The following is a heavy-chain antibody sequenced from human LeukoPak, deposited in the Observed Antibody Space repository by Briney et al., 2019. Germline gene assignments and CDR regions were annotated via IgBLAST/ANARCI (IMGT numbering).Heavy chain of an antibody. CDR2: IYYSGST. CDR3: ARGRYDYPPDY. J-gene: IGHJ4*02. Sequence: PSETLSLTCTVSGGSISSGGYSWSWIRQHPGKGLEWIGYIYYSGSTYYNPSLKSRVTISVDTSKSQFSLKLSSVTAADTAVYYCARGRYDYPPDYWGQGTLVTVSS. V-gene: IGHV4-31*03. D-gene: IGHD3-16*01. CDR1: GGSISSGGYS.